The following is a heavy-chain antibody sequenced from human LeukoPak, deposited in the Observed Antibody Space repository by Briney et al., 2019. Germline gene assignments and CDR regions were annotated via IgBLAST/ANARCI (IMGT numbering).Heavy chain of an antibody. CDR2: IYTSGST. V-gene: IGHV4-61*02. Sequence: PSETLSLTCIVSGGSISSGNYYWSWIRRPAGKGLEWIGRIYTSGSTNYNPSLKSRLTISLDTSKNQFSLKLSSVTAADTAVYYCARDHRESFYDFWSAFDPWGQGTLVTVSS. D-gene: IGHD3-3*01. CDR3: ARDHRESFYDFWSAFDP. CDR1: GGSISSGNYY. J-gene: IGHJ5*02.